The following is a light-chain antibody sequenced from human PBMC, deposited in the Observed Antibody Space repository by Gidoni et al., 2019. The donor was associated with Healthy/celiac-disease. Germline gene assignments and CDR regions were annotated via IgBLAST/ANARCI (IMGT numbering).Light chain of an antibody. V-gene: IGLV1-40*01. CDR2: GNS. J-gene: IGLJ1*01. Sequence: QSVLTQPPSVSGAPGQRVTISCTGSSSNIGAGYDVHWYQQLPGTAPKLLIYGNSNRPSGVPDRFSGSKSGTSASLAITGLQAEDEADYYCQSLDSSLSGSYVFGTGTKVTVL. CDR1: SSNIGAGYD. CDR3: QSLDSSLSGSYV.